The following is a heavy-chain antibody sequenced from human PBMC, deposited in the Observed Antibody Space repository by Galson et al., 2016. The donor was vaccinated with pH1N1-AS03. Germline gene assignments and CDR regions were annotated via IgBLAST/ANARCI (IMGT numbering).Heavy chain of an antibody. Sequence: SVKVSCKASGYTFTGNYLHWVRQAPGQGLEWVGWINPNSGDTSYAQKFQGRVTMTRDTSISAAFLELSRLRSDDTAVFYCARVLFGFARGESSAFDLWGQGTMVTVPS. D-gene: IGHD3-10*01. CDR3: ARVLFGFARGESSAFDL. V-gene: IGHV1-2*02. CDR2: INPNSGDT. CDR1: GYTFTGNY. J-gene: IGHJ3*01.